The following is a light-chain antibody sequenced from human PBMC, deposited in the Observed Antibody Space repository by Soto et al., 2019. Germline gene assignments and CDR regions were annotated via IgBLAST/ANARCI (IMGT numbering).Light chain of an antibody. CDR2: GNS. J-gene: IGLJ1*01. CDR1: SSNIGAGYD. Sequence: QSVLTPPPSVSGAPGQRVTISCTGSSSNIGAGYDVHWYQQLPGTAPKLLIYGNSNRPSGVPERFSGSKSGTSASLAITGLQAEDEADYYCQSYDSSLGGSNVCGTGTTLTVL. V-gene: IGLV1-40*01. CDR3: QSYDSSLGGSNV.